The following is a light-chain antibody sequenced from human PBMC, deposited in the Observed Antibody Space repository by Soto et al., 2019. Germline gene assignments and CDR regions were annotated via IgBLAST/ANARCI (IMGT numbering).Light chain of an antibody. CDR1: QSVLYSANNKNY. J-gene: IGKJ1*01. CDR3: QQYYSTPLA. CDR2: WAS. Sequence: DIVMTQSPDSLPVSLAERATINCKSSQSVLYSANNKNYLAWYQQKPRQPPKLLIYWASTRESGVPDRFSGSGSGTDFTLTISSLQAEDVAVYYCQQYYSTPLAFGQGTKVEIK. V-gene: IGKV4-1*01.